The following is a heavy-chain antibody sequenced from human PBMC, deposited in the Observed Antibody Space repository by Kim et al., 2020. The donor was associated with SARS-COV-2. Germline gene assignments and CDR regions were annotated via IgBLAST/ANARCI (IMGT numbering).Heavy chain of an antibody. CDR2: A. V-gene: IGHV1-69*01. D-gene: IGHD4-4*01. J-gene: IGHJ4*02. Sequence: ANYAQKFQGRVTITADESTSTAYMELSRLRSEDTAVYYCASLVTLGPLRYWGQGTLVTVSS. CDR3: ASLVTLGPLRY.